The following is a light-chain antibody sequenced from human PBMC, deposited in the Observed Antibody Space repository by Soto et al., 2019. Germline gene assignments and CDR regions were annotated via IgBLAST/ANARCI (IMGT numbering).Light chain of an antibody. CDR1: QSVSSNS. CDR3: QYYGGSSRT. J-gene: IGKJ1*01. V-gene: IGKV3-20*01. Sequence: EIVLTQSPGTLSLSPGERATLSCRASQSVSSNSLAWYQQKPGQPPRLVMYGGFSRPTGIPDRISGSGSGTDCTLTISRLEPEEFAVYYCQYYGGSSRTFGQGTKVEIK. CDR2: GGF.